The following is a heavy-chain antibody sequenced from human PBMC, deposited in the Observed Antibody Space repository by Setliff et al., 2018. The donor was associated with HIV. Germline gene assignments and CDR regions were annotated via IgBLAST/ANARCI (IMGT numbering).Heavy chain of an antibody. V-gene: IGHV4-59*11. J-gene: IGHJ6*03. Sequence: PSETLSLTCTVSGGSISGHYWSWIRQPPGKGLEWIGYISYSEDTDDVNPTHERRVSISGDTSKNQFYLNLSSATAADTAVYYCARYFWSAFSAYNYYIDDWGKGTTVTVSS. CDR1: GGSISGHY. D-gene: IGHD3-3*01. CDR3: ARYFWSAFSAYNYYIDD. CDR2: ISYSEDT.